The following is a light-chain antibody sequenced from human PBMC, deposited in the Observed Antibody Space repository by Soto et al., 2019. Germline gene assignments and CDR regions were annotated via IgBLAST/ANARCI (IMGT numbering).Light chain of an antibody. CDR2: GAS. V-gene: IGKV3-15*01. CDR1: QSVTGTN. J-gene: IGKJ1*01. CDR3: QQYSSWLWT. Sequence: EIVLTQSPGTLSLSPGEGATLSCRASQSVTGTNLAWYQQRPGQAPRLLIYGASTRATSFPARFSGSVSGTEFTLTISSLQSEDFAVYYCQQYSSWLWTFGQGTKVDIK.